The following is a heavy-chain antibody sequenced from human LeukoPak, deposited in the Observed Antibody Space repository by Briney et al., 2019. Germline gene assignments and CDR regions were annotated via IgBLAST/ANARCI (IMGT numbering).Heavy chain of an antibody. D-gene: IGHD6-13*01. CDR1: GFTFSNYA. Sequence: GGSLRLSCAASGFTFSNYAMTWVRQAPGPGLEWISSVTGSGGATFYAASVRGRFTISRDNSRSTLHLQMDSLRVEDTAVYYCVKGVSAGKVDWFDPWGQGTLVTVSS. J-gene: IGHJ5*02. V-gene: IGHV3-23*01. CDR2: VTGSGGAT. CDR3: VKGVSAGKVDWFDP.